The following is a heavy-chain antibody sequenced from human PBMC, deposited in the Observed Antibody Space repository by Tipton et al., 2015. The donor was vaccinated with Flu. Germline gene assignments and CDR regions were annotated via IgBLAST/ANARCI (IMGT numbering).Heavy chain of an antibody. CDR2: IYNNAYT. CDR1: GGSIGSFY. V-gene: IGHV4-59*12. CDR3: ARDPSLGMPDYFDH. Sequence: LSCTVSGGSIGSFYWNWIRQPPGKGLEWIGYIYNNAYTKYNPSLKSRVTISVDTSKKQFSLQLRSVTAADTAVYYCARDPSLGMPDYFDHWGQGTLVTASS. D-gene: IGHD2-2*01. J-gene: IGHJ4*02.